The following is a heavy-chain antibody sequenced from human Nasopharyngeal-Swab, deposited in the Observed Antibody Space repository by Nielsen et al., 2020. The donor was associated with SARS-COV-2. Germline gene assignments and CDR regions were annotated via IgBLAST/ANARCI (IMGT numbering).Heavy chain of an antibody. V-gene: IGHV3-13*01. CDR3: ARGPHYGSGAYDAFDI. CDR1: GFTFSSYD. CDR2: IGTAGDK. J-gene: IGHJ3*02. Sequence: GESLKISCAASGFTFSSYDMHWVRQATGKGLEWVSAIGTAGDKYYPGSVKGRFTISRENAKNSLYLQMNSLRAGDTAVYYCARGPHYGSGAYDAFDIWGQGTMVTVSS. D-gene: IGHD3-10*01.